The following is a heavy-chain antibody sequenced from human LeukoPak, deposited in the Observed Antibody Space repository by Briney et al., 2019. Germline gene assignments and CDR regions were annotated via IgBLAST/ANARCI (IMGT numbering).Heavy chain of an antibody. V-gene: IGHV1-69*01. Sequence: SVKVSCKASGGTFSSYAISWVRQAPGQGLEWMGGIIPSFGTANYAQKFQGRVTITADESTSTAYMELSSLRSEDTAVYYCASTPPRDIVVVVAADDYFDDWGQGTLVTVSS. J-gene: IGHJ4*02. CDR3: ASTPPRDIVVVVAADDYFDD. D-gene: IGHD2-15*01. CDR1: GGTFSSYA. CDR2: IIPSFGTA.